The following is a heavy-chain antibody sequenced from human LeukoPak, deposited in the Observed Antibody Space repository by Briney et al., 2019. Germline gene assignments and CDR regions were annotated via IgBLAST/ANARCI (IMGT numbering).Heavy chain of an antibody. CDR2: INPHSGGT. CDR1: GYTFASNG. Sequence: GASVKVSCKASGYTFASNGLSWVRQAPGQGLEWMGWINPHSGGTNYAQKFQGRVTMTRDTSISTAYMELSRLRSDGTAVYYCVRDRTKYCSSTSCPLDYWGQGTLVTVSS. CDR3: VRDRTKYCSSTSCPLDY. V-gene: IGHV1-2*02. J-gene: IGHJ4*02. D-gene: IGHD2-2*01.